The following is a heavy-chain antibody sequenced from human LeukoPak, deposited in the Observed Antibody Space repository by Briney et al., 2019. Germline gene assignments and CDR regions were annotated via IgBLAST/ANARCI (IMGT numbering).Heavy chain of an antibody. CDR1: GYTFTSYD. V-gene: IGHV1-8*03. J-gene: IGHJ6*03. CDR3: ARSKPIMSYMDV. Sequence: ASVKVSCKASGYTFTSYDINWVRQATGQGLEWMGWMNPNSDNTGYAQKFQGRVTITRNTSISTAYMELSSLRSEDTAVYYCARSKPIMSYMDVWGKGTTVTVSS. CDR2: MNPNSDNT.